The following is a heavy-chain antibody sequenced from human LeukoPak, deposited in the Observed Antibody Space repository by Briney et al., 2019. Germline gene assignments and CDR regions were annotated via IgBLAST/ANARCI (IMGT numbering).Heavy chain of an antibody. Sequence: SETLSLTCTVSGGSLNSYYWDWIRQPPGKGLEWIGYIYYSGSTNYNPSLKSRVTISVDTSKNQFSLKLSSVTAADTAVYYCARVLVLQWPSLGYYFDYWGQGTLVTVSS. CDR2: IYYSGST. V-gene: IGHV4-59*01. CDR3: ARVLVLQWPSLGYYFDY. CDR1: GGSLNSYY. D-gene: IGHD6-19*01. J-gene: IGHJ4*02.